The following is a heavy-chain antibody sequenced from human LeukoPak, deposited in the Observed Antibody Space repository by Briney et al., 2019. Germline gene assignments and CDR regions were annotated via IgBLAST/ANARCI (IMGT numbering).Heavy chain of an antibody. CDR2: ISSSGSTI. D-gene: IGHD6-19*01. V-gene: IGHV3-11*04. J-gene: IGHJ3*02. CDR3: ARDRPSSGWYYRGDAFDI. CDR1: GFTFSDYY. Sequence: PGGSLRLSCAASGFTFSDYYMSWIRQAPGKGLEWVSYISSSGSTIYYADSVKGRFTISRDNAKNSLYLQMNSLRAEDTAVYYCARDRPSSGWYYRGDAFDIWGQGTMVTVSS.